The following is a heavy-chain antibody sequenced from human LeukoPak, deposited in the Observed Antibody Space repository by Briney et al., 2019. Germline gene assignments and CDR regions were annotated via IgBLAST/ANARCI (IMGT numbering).Heavy chain of an antibody. CDR3: AKDLRGYSYGSDAFDI. J-gene: IGHJ3*02. CDR2: IRYDGSNK. D-gene: IGHD5-18*01. CDR1: GFTFSSYG. Sequence: GGSLRLSCAASGFTFSSYGMHWVRQAPGKGLEWVAFIRYDGSNKYYADSVKGRFTISRDNSKNTLYLQMNSLRAEDAAVYYCAKDLRGYSYGSDAFDIWGQGTMVTVSS. V-gene: IGHV3-30*02.